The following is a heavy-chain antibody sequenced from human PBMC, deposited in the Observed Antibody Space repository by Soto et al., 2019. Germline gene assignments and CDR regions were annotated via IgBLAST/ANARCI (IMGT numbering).Heavy chain of an antibody. CDR2: TYYRSKWYN. V-gene: IGHV6-1*01. CDR1: GDSVSSNSAA. CDR3: ARHVYEFDNGDNNWFDS. J-gene: IGHJ5*01. Sequence: PSQTLSLTCAISGDSVSSNSAAWNWIKQSPSRGLEWLGRTYYRSKWYNDYAVSVKSRITINPDTSKNQFSLQLNSVTPEDTAVYYCARHVYEFDNGDNNWFDSWGQGILVTVSS. D-gene: IGHD2-21*02.